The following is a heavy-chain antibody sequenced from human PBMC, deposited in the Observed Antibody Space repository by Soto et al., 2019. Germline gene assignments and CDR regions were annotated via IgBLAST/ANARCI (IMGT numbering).Heavy chain of an antibody. D-gene: IGHD2-21*02. CDR2: IYWDDDK. J-gene: IGHJ4*02. Sequence: QITLKESGPTLVKPTQPLTLTCTFSGFLLSTTEEGVGWIRQPPGKAPEWLALIYWDDDKRYSPSLKTRLTITKDTSKNQVVLTVTNVDPVDTATYYCAHGSCFGADCYPNPYFDFWGQGILVTVSS. CDR1: GFLLSTTEEG. V-gene: IGHV2-5*02. CDR3: AHGSCFGADCYPNPYFDF.